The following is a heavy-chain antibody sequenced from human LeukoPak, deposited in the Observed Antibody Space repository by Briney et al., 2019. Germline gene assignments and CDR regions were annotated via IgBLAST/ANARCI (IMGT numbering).Heavy chain of an antibody. CDR2: ISRNGAVT. J-gene: IGHJ3*02. D-gene: IGHD6-25*01. CDR1: GLIFDDYT. Sequence: PGGSLRLSCAASGLIFDDYTMHWVRQAPGKGLEWVSLISRNGAVTKYADSVRGRFTVSRDNSKNSLYLQMNSLRAEDTAVYYCARRSAAKDAFDIWGQGTKVTVSS. CDR3: ARRSAAKDAFDI. V-gene: IGHV3-43*01.